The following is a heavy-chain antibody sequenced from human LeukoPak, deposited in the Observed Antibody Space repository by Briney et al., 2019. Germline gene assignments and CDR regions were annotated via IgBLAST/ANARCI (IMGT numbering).Heavy chain of an antibody. J-gene: IGHJ4*02. CDR3: AKNSGDYPLDY. Sequence: SQTLSLTCTVSGGSISSSSYYWGWIRQPPGKGLEWNESIHYSGITYYNSSLKSRVTISVDTSKNQLSLKLSSVTAADTAVYYCAKNSGDYPLDYWGQGTLVTVSS. CDR1: GGSISSSSYY. CDR2: IHYSGIT. D-gene: IGHD1-26*01. V-gene: IGHV4-39*01.